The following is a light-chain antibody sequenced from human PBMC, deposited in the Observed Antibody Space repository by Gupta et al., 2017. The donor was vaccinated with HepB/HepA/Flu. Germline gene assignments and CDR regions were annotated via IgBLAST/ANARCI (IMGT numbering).Light chain of an antibody. J-gene: IGLJ2*01. V-gene: IGLV2-23*02. CDR1: NSDVGSHNV. Sequence: QSALTQPASVSGSPGPSITISCTGTNSDVGSHNVVSWYQQHPGKVPKLRIYEVTKRPSGVSNRFSGSKSGNTASLTISGLQAEDEADYYCCSYAGSSSVVFGGGTKLTVL. CDR2: EVT. CDR3: CSYAGSSSVV.